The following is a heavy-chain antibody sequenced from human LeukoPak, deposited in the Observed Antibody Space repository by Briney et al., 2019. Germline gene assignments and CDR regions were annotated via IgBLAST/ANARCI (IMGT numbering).Heavy chain of an antibody. CDR1: GFTFDDYA. CDR2: IGWNSGSI. Sequence: GRSLRLSCAASGFTFDDYAMHWVRQAPGKGLEWVSGIGWNSGSIGYADSVKGRFTISRDNAKNSLYLQMNSLRAEDTALYYCAKELNARYCSGGSCRFYYFDYWGQGTLVTVSS. J-gene: IGHJ4*02. D-gene: IGHD2-15*01. V-gene: IGHV3-9*01. CDR3: AKELNARYCSGGSCRFYYFDY.